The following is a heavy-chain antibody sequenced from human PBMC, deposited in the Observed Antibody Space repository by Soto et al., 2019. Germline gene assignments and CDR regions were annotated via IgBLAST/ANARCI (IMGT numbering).Heavy chain of an antibody. D-gene: IGHD3-10*01. J-gene: IGHJ4*02. V-gene: IGHV3-23*01. CDR2: ISGSGVNT. CDR3: AKDHRSSGSGSYSEFDY. CDR1: GFTFSSYA. Sequence: PGGSLRLSCAASGFTFSSYAMSWVRQAPGKGLEWVSAISGSGVNTYYADSVKGRFTISRDSFKNTLYLQMNSLRAEDTAVYYCAKDHRSSGSGSYSEFDYWGQGTLVTV.